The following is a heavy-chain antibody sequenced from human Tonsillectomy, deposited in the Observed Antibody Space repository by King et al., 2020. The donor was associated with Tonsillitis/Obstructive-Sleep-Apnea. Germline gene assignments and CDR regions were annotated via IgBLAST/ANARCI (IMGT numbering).Heavy chain of an antibody. Sequence: VQLVESGGGLVQPGGSLRLSCSASGFTFSSYAMHWVRQAPGKGLEYVSAISSNGGSTYYADSVKVRFTISRDNSKNTLYLQMSSLRAKDTDVYYCVKDSAQHSIGFYYFDYWGQGTLVTVSS. J-gene: IGHJ4*02. D-gene: IGHD3-22*01. CDR1: GFTFSSYA. CDR3: VKDSAQHSIGFYYFDY. CDR2: ISSNGGST. V-gene: IGHV3-64D*06.